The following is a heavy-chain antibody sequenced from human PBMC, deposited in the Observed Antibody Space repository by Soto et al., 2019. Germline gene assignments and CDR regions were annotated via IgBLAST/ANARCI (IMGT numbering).Heavy chain of an antibody. V-gene: IGHV3-23*01. CDR1: GFTFSSYA. D-gene: IGHD2-15*01. CDR3: AKDRDIVVVVAADDAFDI. CDR2: ISGSGGST. Sequence: GGSLRLSCAASGFTFSSYAMTWVRQAPGKGLEWVSSISGSGGSTYYADSVKGRFTISRDNSKNTLYLQMNNLRAEDTALYYCAKDRDIVVVVAADDAFDIWGQGTMVTVSS. J-gene: IGHJ3*02.